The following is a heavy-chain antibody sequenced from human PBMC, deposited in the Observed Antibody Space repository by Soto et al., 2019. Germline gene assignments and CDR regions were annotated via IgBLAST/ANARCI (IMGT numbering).Heavy chain of an antibody. V-gene: IGHV4-34*01. CDR1: GGSFSGYY. CDR2: INHSGST. D-gene: IGHD6-13*01. CDR3: ASKEIRDAREAALAAAQFDE. J-gene: IGHJ4*02. Sequence: PSETLSLTCAVYGGSFSGYYWSWIRQPPGKGLEWIGEINHSGSTNYSPSLKSRVTISVDTSKNQFSLKLSSVTAADTAVYYCASKEIRDAREAALAAAQFDESGQGTLVTVSS.